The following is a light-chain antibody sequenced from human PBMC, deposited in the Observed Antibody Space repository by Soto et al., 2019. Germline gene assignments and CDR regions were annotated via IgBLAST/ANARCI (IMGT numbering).Light chain of an antibody. CDR1: QGISTL. CDR2: ESS. Sequence: AIRLAQSPSSLSASVGERVTITCRASQGISTLLAWYQQKPGKAPKVLIYESSLLQSGVPSRFSGSGSGTDFTLTISSLQAEDVAVYYCQQYYSTPPCTFGQGAKVDI. J-gene: IGKJ1*01. V-gene: IGKV1D-43*01. CDR3: QQYYSTPPCT.